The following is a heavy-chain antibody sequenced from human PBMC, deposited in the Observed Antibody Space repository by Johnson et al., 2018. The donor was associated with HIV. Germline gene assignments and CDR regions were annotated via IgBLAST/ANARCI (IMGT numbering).Heavy chain of an antibody. J-gene: IGHJ3*02. CDR2: INWNGGST. CDR3: ASFFSAELWTDAFDI. D-gene: IGHD5-18*01. CDR1: GFTFDDYG. V-gene: IGHV3-20*04. Sequence: VQLVESGGGVVRPGGSLRLSCAASGFTFDDYGMSWVRQAPGKGLEWVSGINWNGGSTGYAASVTGRFPISRDNAKNSLYLQMNSLRAEDTALYYCASFFSAELWTDAFDIWGQGTMVTVSS.